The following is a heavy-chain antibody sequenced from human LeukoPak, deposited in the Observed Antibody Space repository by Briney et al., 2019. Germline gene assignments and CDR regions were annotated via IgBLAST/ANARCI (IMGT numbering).Heavy chain of an antibody. Sequence: GGSLRLSCAASGFTFSSYAMHWVRQAPGKGLEWVAVISYDGSNKYYADSVKGRFTISRDNSKNTLYLQMNSLRAEDTAVYYCAKDRAFAPEIDYWGPGTLVTVSS. CDR3: AKDRAFAPEIDY. CDR2: ISYDGSNK. V-gene: IGHV3-30-3*01. CDR1: GFTFSSYA. J-gene: IGHJ4*02.